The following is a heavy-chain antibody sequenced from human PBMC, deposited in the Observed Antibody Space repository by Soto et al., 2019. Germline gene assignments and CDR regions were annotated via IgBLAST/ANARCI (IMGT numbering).Heavy chain of an antibody. V-gene: IGHV3-23*01. CDR1: GFTFSNYP. J-gene: IGHJ4*02. CDR3: ARDHKRRDGYNFDS. CDR2: ISGSGA. D-gene: IGHD5-12*01. Sequence: EVQLLESGGGLVQRGGSLRLSCAASGFTFSNYPMSWVRQAPGKGLEWVSVISGSGAFYADSVKGRFTISRDHSKNTLYLQMNSLRGDDTAVYYCARDHKRRDGYNFDSWGRGALVTVSS.